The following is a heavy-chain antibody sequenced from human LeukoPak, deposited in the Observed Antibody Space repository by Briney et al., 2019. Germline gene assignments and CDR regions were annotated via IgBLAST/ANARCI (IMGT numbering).Heavy chain of an antibody. CDR1: GGSFSGYY. D-gene: IGHD3-22*01. J-gene: IGHJ4*02. Sequence: SETLSLTCAVYGGSFSGYYWSWIRQPPGKGLEWIGEINHSGSTNYNPSLKSRVTISVDTSKNQFSLKLSSVTAADTAVYYCARSVQLDSSGYLYWGQGTLVTVSS. CDR2: INHSGST. V-gene: IGHV4-34*01. CDR3: ARSVQLDSSGYLY.